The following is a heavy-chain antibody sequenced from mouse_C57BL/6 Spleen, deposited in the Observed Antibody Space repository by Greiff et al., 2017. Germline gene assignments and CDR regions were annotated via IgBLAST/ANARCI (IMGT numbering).Heavy chain of an antibody. D-gene: IGHD2-4*01. CDR1: GYSFTGYF. J-gene: IGHJ4*01. V-gene: IGHV1-20*01. CDR2: INPYNGDT. Sequence: VQLQQSGPELVKPGESVKISCKASGYSFTGYFMNWVMQSHGKSLEWIGRINPYNGDTFYNQKFKGKATLTVDKSSSTAHMELRSLTSEDSAVYYCARSDYDGVYYAMDYWGQGTSVTVSS. CDR3: ARSDYDGVYYAMDY.